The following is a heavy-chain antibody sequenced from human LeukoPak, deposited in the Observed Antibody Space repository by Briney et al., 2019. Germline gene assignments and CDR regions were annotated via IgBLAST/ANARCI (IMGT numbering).Heavy chain of an antibody. CDR1: GFTFSSYG. J-gene: IGHJ4*02. CDR2: IWYDGSNK. Sequence: GRSLRLSCAASGFTFSSYGMHWVRQAPGKGLEWEAVIWYDGSNKYYADSVKGRFTISRDNSKNTLYLQMNSLRAEDTAVYYCARDLYYSGTTGPFDYWGQGTLVTVSS. CDR3: ARDLYYSGTTGPFDY. V-gene: IGHV3-33*01. D-gene: IGHD1-26*01.